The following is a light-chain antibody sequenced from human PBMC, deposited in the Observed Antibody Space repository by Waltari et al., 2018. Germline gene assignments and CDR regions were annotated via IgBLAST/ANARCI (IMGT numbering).Light chain of an antibody. CDR1: QSISSY. CDR2: AAS. Sequence: DIQMTQSPSSLSASVGERVTITCRASQSISSYLNWYQHKPWKAPKLLFYAASSLQSGGPSRVSGSGSGTHSTLTSSSLQPEDFATDYCQQSYSTSYTFGQWTKLEIK. CDR3: QQSYSTSYT. J-gene: IGKJ2*01. V-gene: IGKV1-39*01.